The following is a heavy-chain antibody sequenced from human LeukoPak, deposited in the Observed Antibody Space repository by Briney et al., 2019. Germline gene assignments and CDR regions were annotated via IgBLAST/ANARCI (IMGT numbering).Heavy chain of an antibody. D-gene: IGHD5-24*01. Sequence: KPSETLSLTCTVSGYSISSGYYWSWIRQPAGKGLEWIGRIYTSGSTNYNPSLKSRVTMSVDTSKNQFSLKLSSVTAADTAVYYCARDDGWFDPWGQGTLVTVSS. V-gene: IGHV4-4*07. CDR2: IYTSGST. CDR1: GYSISSGYY. CDR3: ARDDGWFDP. J-gene: IGHJ5*02.